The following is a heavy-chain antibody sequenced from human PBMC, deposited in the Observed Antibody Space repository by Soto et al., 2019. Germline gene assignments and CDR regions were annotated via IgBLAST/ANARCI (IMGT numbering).Heavy chain of an antibody. CDR3: AKDLGGSGYYFTSQYYYYGMEV. V-gene: IGHV3-23*01. CDR1: GFTFSSYA. Sequence: GWSLRLSCAASGFTFSSYAMSWVRQAPGKGLEWVSAISGSGGSTYYADSVKGRFTISRDNSKNTLYLQMNSLRAEDTAVYYCAKDLGGSGYYFTSQYYYYGMEVWGKGTTVTVSS. D-gene: IGHD3-22*01. CDR2: ISGSGGST. J-gene: IGHJ6*04.